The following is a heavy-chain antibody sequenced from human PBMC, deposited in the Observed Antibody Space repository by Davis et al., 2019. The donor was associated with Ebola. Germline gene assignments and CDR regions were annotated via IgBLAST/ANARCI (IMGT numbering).Heavy chain of an antibody. CDR3: ARGHSYGSMVYGVDV. V-gene: IGHV4-39*01. CDR1: GGSISSSSDY. D-gene: IGHD5-18*01. J-gene: IGHJ6*02. CDR2: IYSSGST. Sequence: SETLSLTCTVSGGSISSSSDYWGWIRQPPGKGLEWIGTIYSSGSTHQNPSLKSRVSISVDTSKNQFSLKMRSVTAADTAVYYCARGHSYGSMVYGVDVWGQGTTVSVSS.